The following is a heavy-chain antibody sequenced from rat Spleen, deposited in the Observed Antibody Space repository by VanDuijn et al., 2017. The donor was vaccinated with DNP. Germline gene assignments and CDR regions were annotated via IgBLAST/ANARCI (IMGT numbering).Heavy chain of an antibody. D-gene: IGHD4-3*01. Sequence: QVQVKESGPGLVQPSGTLSLTCTVSGFSLTSNGVGWIRQPLGKGLVYMGRIWPDGTSNYNSALQSRLSITRDTSKRQVFLKMNSLQSEDTGTYYCARRYNSGYFDYWGQGVKVTVSS. J-gene: IGHJ2*01. CDR3: ARRYNSGYFDY. CDR2: IWPDGTS. V-gene: IGHV2-72*01. CDR1: GFSLTSNG.